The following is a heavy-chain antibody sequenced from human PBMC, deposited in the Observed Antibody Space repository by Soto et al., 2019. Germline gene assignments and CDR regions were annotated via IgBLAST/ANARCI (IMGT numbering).Heavy chain of an antibody. CDR1: GFTFSNYA. CDR2: FNGGGVGT. Sequence: GGSLRLSCAASGFTFSNYAMNWVRQAPGKGLEWVSTFNGGGVGTYYADSVKGRFTISRDNSKNTLYLQLNSLRAEDTAVYYCAKGAMGYFDYWGQGTLVTVSS. J-gene: IGHJ4*02. CDR3: AKGAMGYFDY. V-gene: IGHV3-23*01.